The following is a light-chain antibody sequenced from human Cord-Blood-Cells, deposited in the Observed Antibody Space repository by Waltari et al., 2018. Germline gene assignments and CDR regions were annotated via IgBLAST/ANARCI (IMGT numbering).Light chain of an antibody. CDR1: QGISSY. CDR3: QQYYSYPYS. V-gene: IGKV1-8*01. CDR2: AAS. Sequence: AIRMTQSPSSFSACTGDRVTITCRASQGISSYLAWYQQKPGKAPKLLISAASTFQSGVPSRFSGSGSGTGFTLTISCLQSEDFATHYCQQYYSYPYSFGQGTKLEIE. J-gene: IGKJ2*03.